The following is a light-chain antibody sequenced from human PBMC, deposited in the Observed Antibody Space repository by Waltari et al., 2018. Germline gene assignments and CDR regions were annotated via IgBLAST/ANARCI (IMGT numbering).Light chain of an antibody. CDR1: SSDVGGYNY. V-gene: IGLV2-14*03. J-gene: IGLJ2*01. CDR2: DVN. Sequence: QSALTQPASVSGSPGQSLTISCTATSSDVGGYNYVSRCQHPPGKAPKLVIFDVNNRPSGVSNRFSGSKSGNTASLTISGLQTEDEADYYCSYYPDTHTPVVFGGGTKLTV. CDR3: SYYPDTHTPVV.